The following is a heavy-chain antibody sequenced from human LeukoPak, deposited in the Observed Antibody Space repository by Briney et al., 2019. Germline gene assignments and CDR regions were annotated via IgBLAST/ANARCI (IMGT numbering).Heavy chain of an antibody. Sequence: SETLSLTCAVYGGSFSGYYWSWIRQPPGKGLEWIGEINHSGSTNYNPSLKSRVTISVDTSKNQFSLELSSVTAADTAVYYCARGRGSSSWIVRYFDLWGRGTLVTVSS. V-gene: IGHV4-34*01. CDR3: ARGRGSSSWIVRYFDL. J-gene: IGHJ2*01. D-gene: IGHD6-13*01. CDR2: INHSGST. CDR1: GGSFSGYY.